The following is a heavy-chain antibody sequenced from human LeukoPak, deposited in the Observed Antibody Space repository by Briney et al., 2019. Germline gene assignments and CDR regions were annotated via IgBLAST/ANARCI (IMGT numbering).Heavy chain of an antibody. CDR2: ISSRSDAI. D-gene: IGHD2-15*01. J-gene: IGHJ4*02. V-gene: IGHV3-48*01. Sequence: GGSLRLSCAASGFTFSDYSMNWVRQAPGKGLEWVSYISSRSDAIYYADSVKGRFTISRDNAKNSLFLQMNSLRAEDTAIYYCAREDPRRIAADCWGQGTLVSVSS. CDR3: AREDPRRIAADC. CDR1: GFTFSDYS.